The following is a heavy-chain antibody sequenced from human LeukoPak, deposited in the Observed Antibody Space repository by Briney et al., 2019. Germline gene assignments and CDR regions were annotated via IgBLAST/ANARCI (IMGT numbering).Heavy chain of an antibody. Sequence: GGSLRLSCADSGFTFSGDWMSWVRQAPGKGLEWVAHINQDGSEKYYVDSVTGRFSISRDNAKNSLYLQMNSLRADDTAIYYCVRSASYNFDYWGQGTLVTVSS. J-gene: IGHJ4*02. CDR3: VRSASYNFDY. V-gene: IGHV3-7*01. CDR1: GFTFSGDW. D-gene: IGHD2-2*02. CDR2: INQDGSEK.